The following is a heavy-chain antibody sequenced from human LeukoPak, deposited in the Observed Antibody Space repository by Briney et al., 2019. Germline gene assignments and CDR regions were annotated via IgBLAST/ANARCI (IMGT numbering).Heavy chain of an antibody. CDR3: AKGGNDILTGYFKD. Sequence: GGSLRLSCAASGFTFDDYAMHWVRQAPGKGLEWVSLISWDGGSTYYADSVKGRFTISRDNSKNSLYLQMNSLRAEDTALYYCAKGGNDILTGYFKDWGQGTLVTVSS. J-gene: IGHJ4*02. CDR1: GFTFDDYA. CDR2: ISWDGGST. V-gene: IGHV3-43D*03. D-gene: IGHD3-9*01.